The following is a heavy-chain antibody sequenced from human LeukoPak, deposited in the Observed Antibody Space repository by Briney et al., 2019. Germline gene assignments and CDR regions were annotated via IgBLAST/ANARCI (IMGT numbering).Heavy chain of an antibody. J-gene: IGHJ4*02. CDR2: IDPSSTWI. CDR3: VRGSYGDYEY. D-gene: IGHD4/OR15-4a*01. CDR1: GFSFSSQT. V-gene: IGHV3-21*01. Sequence: KAGGSLRLSCSASGFSFSSQTMNWVRQAPGKGLEWVSSIDPSSTWIYHADSVKGRLTISRDNAKNSLYLQMNSLRVEDTAAYYCVRGSYGDYEYWGQGTLVTVSS.